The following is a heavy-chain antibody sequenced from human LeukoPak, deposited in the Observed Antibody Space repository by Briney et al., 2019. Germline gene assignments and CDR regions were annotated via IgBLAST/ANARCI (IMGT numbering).Heavy chain of an antibody. J-gene: IGHJ4*02. V-gene: IGHV3-30-3*02. D-gene: IGHD3-10*01. Sequence: GGSLRLSCAASGFTFSSYAMHWVRQAPGKGLEWVAVISYDGSNKYYADSVKGRFTISRDNSKNTLYLQMNSLRAEDTAVYYCAKWLWFGELSPDFDYWGQGTLVTVSS. CDR2: ISYDGSNK. CDR1: GFTFSSYA. CDR3: AKWLWFGELSPDFDY.